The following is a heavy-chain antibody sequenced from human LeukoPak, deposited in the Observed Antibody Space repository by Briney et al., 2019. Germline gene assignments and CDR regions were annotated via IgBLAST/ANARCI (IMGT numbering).Heavy chain of an antibody. CDR1: GYSISSGYF. J-gene: IGHJ4*02. D-gene: IGHD3-22*01. CDR3: ASTSPKYYYESSGYSSLFDN. CDR2: IYQRATV. Sequence: PSETLSLTCNVSGYSISSGYFWGWVRQAPGKGLEWIGSIYQRATVHYNPSLKSRVTISLDTSKNQFSLKLRSVTAADTALYYCASTSPKYYYESSGYSSLFDNWGQGTLVTVSS. V-gene: IGHV4-38-2*02.